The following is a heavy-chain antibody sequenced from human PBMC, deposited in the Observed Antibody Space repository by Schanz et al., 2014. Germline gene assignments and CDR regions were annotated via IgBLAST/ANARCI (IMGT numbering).Heavy chain of an antibody. CDR3: VRVPSRDVSFDL. CDR2: ISAYNGNT. Sequence: VQLVQSGAEVKKPGASVKVSCKASGYTFTSYSMHWVRQAPGQGLEWMGWISAYNGNTNYAQKLQGRVTMTTDTSANTAYMELRSLRSDDTAHYYCVRVPSRDVSFDLWGRGTLVTVSS. V-gene: IGHV1-18*04. D-gene: IGHD3-16*01. J-gene: IGHJ2*01. CDR1: GYTFTSYS.